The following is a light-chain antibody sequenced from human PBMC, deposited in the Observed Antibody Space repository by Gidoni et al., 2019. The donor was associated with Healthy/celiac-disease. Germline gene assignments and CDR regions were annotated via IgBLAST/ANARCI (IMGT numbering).Light chain of an antibody. Sequence: DIQMTQAPSTLSASLGDRVTITCRASQSISSWLAWYQQKPGKAPNRLIYDASSLERGVPSRFSGSGSGTEFTLTISSLQPDDFATYYCQQYSTYPVTFGQGTKVEIQ. CDR2: DAS. CDR1: QSISSW. J-gene: IGKJ1*01. CDR3: QQYSTYPVT. V-gene: IGKV1-5*01.